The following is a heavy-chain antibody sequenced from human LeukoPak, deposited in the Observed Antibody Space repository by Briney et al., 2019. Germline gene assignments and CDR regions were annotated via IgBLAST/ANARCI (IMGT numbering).Heavy chain of an antibody. J-gene: IGHJ4*02. D-gene: IGHD6-19*01. CDR3: ARMALGIQQARYSSGWYIDY. V-gene: IGHV4-34*01. CDR2: IYYSGST. Sequence: PSETLSLTCAVYGGSFSGYYWGWIRQPPGKGLEWIGSIYYSGSTYYNPSLKSRVTISVDTSKNQFSLKLSSVTAADTAVYYCARMALGIQQARYSSGWYIDYWGQGTLVTVSS. CDR1: GGSFSGYY.